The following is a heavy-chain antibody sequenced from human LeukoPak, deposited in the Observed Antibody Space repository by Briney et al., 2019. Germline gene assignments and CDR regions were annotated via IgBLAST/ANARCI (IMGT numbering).Heavy chain of an antibody. CDR2: IHHSGST. Sequence: SETLSLTCAVYGEPFTGHYWSWIRQSPERGLEWLGEIHHSGSTNYNPSLKRPVTLSVDASRNEVTLKVDSVTAADTAVYFCARARLGRCTNGICRYFDYWGQGSLVTVSS. J-gene: IGHJ4*02. V-gene: IGHV4-34*01. CDR1: GEPFTGHY. D-gene: IGHD2-8*01. CDR3: ARARLGRCTNGICRYFDY.